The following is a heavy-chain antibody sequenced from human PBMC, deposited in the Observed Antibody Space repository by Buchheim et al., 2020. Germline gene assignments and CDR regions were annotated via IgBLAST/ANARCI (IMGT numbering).Heavy chain of an antibody. Sequence: EVQLLESGGGLVQPGGSLRLSCAASGFTFSSFAMSWVRQAPGKGLEWVSVISASGGSTYYADSVKGRFTISRDNSKNKLYLQMNSLRVEDTAVYYCAKGSSSWYGLGDYWGQGTL. J-gene: IGHJ4*02. D-gene: IGHD6-13*01. CDR2: ISASGGST. CDR3: AKGSSSWYGLGDY. CDR1: GFTFSSFA. V-gene: IGHV3-23*01.